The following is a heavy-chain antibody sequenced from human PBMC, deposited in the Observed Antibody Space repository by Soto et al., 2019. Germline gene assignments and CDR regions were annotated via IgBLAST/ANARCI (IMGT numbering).Heavy chain of an antibody. CDR3: ARDPHRGYCSGGSCYRGRESALDI. V-gene: IGHV4-4*02. CDR1: GASISSTHW. Sequence: SETLSLTCAVSGASISSTHWWTWVRQPPGKGLEWIGEIYHGGTTDYNPSLKSRVTMSVDKSKNHFSLMVTSVTAADTAVYYCARDPHRGYCSGGSCYRGRESALDIWGQGTMVTVSS. D-gene: IGHD2-15*01. J-gene: IGHJ3*02. CDR2: IYHGGTT.